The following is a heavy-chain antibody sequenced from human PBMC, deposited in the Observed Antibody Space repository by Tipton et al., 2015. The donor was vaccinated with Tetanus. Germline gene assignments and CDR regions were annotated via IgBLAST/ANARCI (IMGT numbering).Heavy chain of an antibody. D-gene: IGHD2-2*01. CDR1: GGSVSSYY. CDR3: ARGWSECSSWSCSPFDV. V-gene: IGHV4-4*07. J-gene: IGHJ4*02. Sequence: LRLSCTVSGGSVSSYYWTWFRQPPGKRLEWIGFVSSSGDSNYSPSLTGRVSMSLDTSKQQFSLSLTSATAADTAVYYCARGWSECSSWSCSPFDVWGPGILVIVSS. CDR2: VSSSGDS.